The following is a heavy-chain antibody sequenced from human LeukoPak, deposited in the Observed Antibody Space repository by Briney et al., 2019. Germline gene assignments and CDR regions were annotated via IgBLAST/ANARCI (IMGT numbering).Heavy chain of an antibody. CDR3: AKESSYYYDSSGYPLTPFDY. D-gene: IGHD3-22*01. J-gene: IGHJ4*02. CDR1: GFTFSSYA. Sequence: GGSLRLSCAASGFTFSSYAMSWVRQAPGKGLEWVSAISGSGGSTYYADSVKGRFTISRDNAKNTLYLQMNSLRAEDTAVYYCAKESSYYYDSSGYPLTPFDYWGQGTLVTVSS. CDR2: ISGSGGST. V-gene: IGHV3-23*01.